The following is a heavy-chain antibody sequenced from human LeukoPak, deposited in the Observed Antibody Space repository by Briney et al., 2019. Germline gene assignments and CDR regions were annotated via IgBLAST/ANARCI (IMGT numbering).Heavy chain of an antibody. Sequence: ASVKVSCKASGYTFTGYYMHWVRQAPGQGLEWMGWINPNSGGTNYAQKFQGRVTMTGDTSISTAYMELSRLRSDDTAVYYCARDLSAAGGDNWFDPWGQGTLVTVSS. D-gene: IGHD6-13*01. V-gene: IGHV1-2*02. CDR1: GYTFTGYY. CDR3: ARDLSAAGGDNWFDP. J-gene: IGHJ5*02. CDR2: INPNSGGT.